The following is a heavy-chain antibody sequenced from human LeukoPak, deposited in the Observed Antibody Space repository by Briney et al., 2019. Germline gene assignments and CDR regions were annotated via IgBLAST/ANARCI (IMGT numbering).Heavy chain of an antibody. Sequence: ASVKVSCKASGYTFTGYYMHWVRQAPGQGLEWMGRIIPILGIANYAQKFQDRVTITADKSTSTAYMELSSLRSEDTAVYYCARSPLVIENALGYWGQGTLVTVSS. J-gene: IGHJ4*02. CDR1: GYTFTGYY. CDR3: ARSPLVIENALGY. D-gene: IGHD2/OR15-2a*01. CDR2: IIPILGIA. V-gene: IGHV1-69*02.